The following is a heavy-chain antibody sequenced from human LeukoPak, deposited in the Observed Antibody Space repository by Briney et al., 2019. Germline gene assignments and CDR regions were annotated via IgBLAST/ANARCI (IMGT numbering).Heavy chain of an antibody. CDR2: ISAYNGNT. CDR1: GYTFTSYG. CDR3: ARVGGLSMVRGVIITPNDAFDI. D-gene: IGHD3-10*01. J-gene: IGHJ3*02. V-gene: IGHV1-18*01. Sequence: GASVKVSCKASGYTFTSYGISWVRQAPGQGLEWMGWISAYNGNTNYAQKLQGRVTMTTDTSTSTAYMELRSLRSDDTAVYYCARVGGLSMVRGVIITPNDAFDIWGQGTMVTVSS.